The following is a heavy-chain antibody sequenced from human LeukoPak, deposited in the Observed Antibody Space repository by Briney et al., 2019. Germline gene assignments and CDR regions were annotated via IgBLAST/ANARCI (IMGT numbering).Heavy chain of an antibody. D-gene: IGHD5-18*01. CDR3: AKDTRYSYGYGMDV. V-gene: IGHV3-9*01. CDR2: ITWNSGST. Sequence: GGSLRLSCAASGFTFDDYAMNWVRQAPGKGLEWVSGITWNSGSTGYADSVKGRFTISRDNAKNSLYLQMNSLRAEDTALYYCAKDTRYSYGYGMDVWGQGTTVTVSS. J-gene: IGHJ6*02. CDR1: GFTFDDYA.